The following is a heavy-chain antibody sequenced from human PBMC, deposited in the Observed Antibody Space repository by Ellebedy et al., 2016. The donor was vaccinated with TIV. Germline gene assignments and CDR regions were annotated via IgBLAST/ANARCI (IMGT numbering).Heavy chain of an antibody. CDR2: ISGSGGNT. D-gene: IGHD7-27*01. J-gene: IGHJ4*02. CDR1: GFTFSNYA. V-gene: IGHV3-23*01. CDR3: AKESDWGSTTSFDH. Sequence: GGSLRLSXAASGFTFSNYAMSWVRQAPEKGLEWVSSISGSGGNTYYADSVKGRFTISRDNSKSSLYLQMNSLRPEDTAVYYCAKESDWGSTTSFDHWGQGTLVTVSS.